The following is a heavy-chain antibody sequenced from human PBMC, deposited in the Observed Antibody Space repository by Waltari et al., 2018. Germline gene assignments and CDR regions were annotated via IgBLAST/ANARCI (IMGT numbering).Heavy chain of an antibody. V-gene: IGHV1-69*01. CDR2: ISPIFGTA. D-gene: IGHD3-10*01. J-gene: IGHJ5*02. Sequence: QVQLVQSGVEVKKPGSPVKVFCKPSGGLFSSFAISGVGTAAGQGLEWLGGISPIFGTANYAQKFQGRVTITADESTNTAYMELSSLRSEDTAVYYCARAQLVGELSAQFDPWGQGTLVTVSS. CDR3: ARAQLVGELSAQFDP. CDR1: GGLFSSFA.